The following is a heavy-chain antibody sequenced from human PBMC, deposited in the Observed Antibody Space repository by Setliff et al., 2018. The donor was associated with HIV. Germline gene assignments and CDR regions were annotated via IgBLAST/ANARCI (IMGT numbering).Heavy chain of an antibody. Sequence: PGGSLRLSCAASGFTFSSYAMSWVRQAPGKGLEWVSAIGTGGDTYYVDSVKGRFTISRENARNSLYLQMNSLRAGDTAVYYCAREIRTVYTGGHYFYGIDVWGQGTAVTVSS. CDR3: AREIRTVYTGGHYFYGIDV. CDR2: IGTGGDT. CDR1: GFTFSSYA. J-gene: IGHJ6*02. V-gene: IGHV3-13*01. D-gene: IGHD3-16*01.